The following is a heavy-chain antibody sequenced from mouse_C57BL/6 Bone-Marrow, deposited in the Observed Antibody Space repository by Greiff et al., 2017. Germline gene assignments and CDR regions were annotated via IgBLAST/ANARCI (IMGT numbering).Heavy chain of an antibody. J-gene: IGHJ3*01. CDR2: IDPSDSYT. D-gene: IGHD1-1*01. V-gene: IGHV1-69*01. Sequence: QVQLQQPGAELVMPGASVKLSCKASGYTFTSYWMHWVKQRPGQGLEWIGEIDPSDSYTNYNQKFKGKATLTVDKSSSTAYMQLSSLTSENSAVXDCAGENYYYGSAWFAYWGQGTLVTVSA. CDR3: AGENYYYGSAWFAY. CDR1: GYTFTSYW.